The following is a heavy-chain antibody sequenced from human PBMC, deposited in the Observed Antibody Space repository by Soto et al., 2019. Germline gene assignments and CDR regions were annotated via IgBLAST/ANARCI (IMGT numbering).Heavy chain of an antibody. D-gene: IGHD2-15*01. Sequence: GASLKISCAASGFNFSIYSMIWVRQAPGKGLEWVSGISATTGNTYYTNSVKGRFTISRDNFENTLFLQMNNLRAEDTALYYCAIDSDGGYWGQGTLVTVSS. V-gene: IGHV3-23*01. J-gene: IGHJ4*02. CDR2: ISATTGNT. CDR1: GFNFSIYS. CDR3: AIDSDGGY.